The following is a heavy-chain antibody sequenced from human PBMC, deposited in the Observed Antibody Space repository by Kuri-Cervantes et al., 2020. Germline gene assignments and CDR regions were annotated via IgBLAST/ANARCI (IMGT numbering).Heavy chain of an antibody. D-gene: IGHD6-13*01. CDR1: GGSFSGYY. Sequence: SETLSLTCAVYGGSFSGYYWSWIRQAPGKGLEWIGEINHRGSTNYNPSLKSRVTISLDTSKNQFSLKLNSVTAADTAVYYCARGVSSWLDYYYYYYMDVWGKGTTVTVSS. CDR2: INHRGST. J-gene: IGHJ6*03. CDR3: ARGVSSWLDYYYYYYMDV. V-gene: IGHV4-34*01.